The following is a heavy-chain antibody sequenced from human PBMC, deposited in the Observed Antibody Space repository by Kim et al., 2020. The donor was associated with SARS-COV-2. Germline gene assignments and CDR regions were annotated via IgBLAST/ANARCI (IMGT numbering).Heavy chain of an antibody. J-gene: IGHJ5*02. CDR2: INHSGST. D-gene: IGHD6-13*01. CDR1: GGSFSGYY. CDR3: ARGKGRAAGEKNWFDP. Sequence: SETLSLTCAVYGGSFSGYYWSWIRQPPGKGLEWIGEINHSGSTNYNPSLKSRVTISVDTSKNQFSLKLSSVTAADTAVYYCARGKGRAAGEKNWFDPWGQGTLVTVSS. V-gene: IGHV4-34*01.